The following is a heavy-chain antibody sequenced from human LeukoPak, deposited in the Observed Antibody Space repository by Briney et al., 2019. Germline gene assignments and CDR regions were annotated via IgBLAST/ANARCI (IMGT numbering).Heavy chain of an antibody. D-gene: IGHD3-10*01. J-gene: IGHJ5*02. Sequence: SETLSLTCTVSGGSISSGGYYWSWIRQHPGKGLEWIGYIYYSGSTYYNPSLKSRVTISVDTSKNQFSLKLSSVTAADTAVYYCARERRYGSGSYYNSPTNWFDPWGQGTLVTVSS. CDR2: IYYSGST. CDR1: GGSISSGGYY. V-gene: IGHV4-31*03. CDR3: ARERRYGSGSYYNSPTNWFDP.